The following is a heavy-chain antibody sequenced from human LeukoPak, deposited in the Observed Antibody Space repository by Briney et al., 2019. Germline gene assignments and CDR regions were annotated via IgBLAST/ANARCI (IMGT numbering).Heavy chain of an antibody. D-gene: IGHD6-6*01. CDR1: GGSISSLY. Sequence: SETLSLTCSVSGGSISSLYWSWMRQPPGKGLEWIGYIYYTGSTNYNPSLKSRVTMFVDMSKNQFSLRLSSVTAADTAVYYCARHRAYSSSSPFDYWGQGTLVTVSS. J-gene: IGHJ4*02. CDR3: ARHRAYSSSSPFDY. V-gene: IGHV4-59*08. CDR2: IYYTGST.